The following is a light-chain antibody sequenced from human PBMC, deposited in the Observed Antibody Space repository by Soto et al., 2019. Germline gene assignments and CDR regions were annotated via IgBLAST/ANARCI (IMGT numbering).Light chain of an antibody. CDR3: QKYGSSLFT. CDR2: GAS. CDR1: QSVSSSY. J-gene: IGKJ3*01. V-gene: IGKV3-20*01. Sequence: EIVLTQSPGTLSLSPGERATLSCRASQSVSSSYLAWYQQKPGQAPRLLIYGASSRATGIPDRFSGSGSGTPFTLTISRLGHGDFAVYHGQKYGSSLFTFGPGTKVDIK.